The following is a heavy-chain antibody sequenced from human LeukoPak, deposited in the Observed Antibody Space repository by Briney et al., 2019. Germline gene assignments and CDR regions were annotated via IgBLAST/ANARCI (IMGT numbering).Heavy chain of an antibody. CDR2: ISSSSSTI. Sequence: GGSLRLSCAASGFTFNSYNMNWVRQAPGKGLEWVSYISSSSSTIYYADSVKGRFTISRDSAKTSLFLQMNSLRDEDTAVYYCAKDVRIAVTWFDYWGQGTLVTVSS. D-gene: IGHD6-19*01. CDR3: AKDVRIAVTWFDY. J-gene: IGHJ4*02. V-gene: IGHV3-48*02. CDR1: GFTFNSYN.